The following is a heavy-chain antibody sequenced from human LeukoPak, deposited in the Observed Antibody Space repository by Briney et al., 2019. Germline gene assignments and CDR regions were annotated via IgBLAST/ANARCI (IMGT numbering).Heavy chain of an antibody. CDR1: GINFNSHW. V-gene: IGHV5-51*01. Sequence: GEALEIFLYSSGINFNSHWNGRGRPVSGKGLEGVWINYPGDSDTRYSPSFQGQVTISADKSISTAYLQWSSLKASDTAMYYCARLRGSTSCHMDVWGQGTTVTVSS. J-gene: IGHJ6*02. CDR3: ARLRGSTSCHMDV. D-gene: IGHD2-2*01. CDR2: NYPGDSDT.